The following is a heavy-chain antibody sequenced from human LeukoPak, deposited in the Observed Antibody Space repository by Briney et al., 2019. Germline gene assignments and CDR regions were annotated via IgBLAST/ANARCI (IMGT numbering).Heavy chain of an antibody. D-gene: IGHD5-18*01. Sequence: GASVKVSCKASGYTFTSYAMHWVRQAPGQRLEWMGWINAGNGNTKYSQKFQGRVTITRDTSASTAYMELSSLRSEDTAVYYYAREGGYSYGYGNDYWGQGTLVTVSS. J-gene: IGHJ4*02. V-gene: IGHV1-3*01. CDR3: AREGGYSYGYGNDY. CDR2: INAGNGNT. CDR1: GYTFTSYA.